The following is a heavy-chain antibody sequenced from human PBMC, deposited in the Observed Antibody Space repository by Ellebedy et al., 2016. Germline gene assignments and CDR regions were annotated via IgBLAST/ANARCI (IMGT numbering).Heavy chain of an antibody. V-gene: IGHV3-23*01. J-gene: IGHJ4*02. CDR2: IGTNI. CDR1: DFTFSIYA. Sequence: GESLKISXAASDFTFSIYAMSWVRQAPGKGLEWVSSIGTNIDYADSVKGRFAISRDNSKNTLYLQMNSLRVDDTAVYYCRPGHYSDSWGQGTLVTVSS. CDR3: RPGHYSDS. D-gene: IGHD1-14*01.